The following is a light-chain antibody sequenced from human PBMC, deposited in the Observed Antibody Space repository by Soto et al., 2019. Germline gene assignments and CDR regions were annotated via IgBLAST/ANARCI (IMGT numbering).Light chain of an antibody. CDR3: QQYNTYRT. CDR2: EAS. Sequence: DIQMTHSPSTPSATVRDRVTITCQASQRDSNSLAWYQQKPGMAPKLPIYEASSFESGVPSRFSGSGSGTEFTLTISSLQPDDFATYYCQQYNTYRTFGQGTKVDIK. CDR1: QRDSNS. V-gene: IGKV1-5*03. J-gene: IGKJ1*01.